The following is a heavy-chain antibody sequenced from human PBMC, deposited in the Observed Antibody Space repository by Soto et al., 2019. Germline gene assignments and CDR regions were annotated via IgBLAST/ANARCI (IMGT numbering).Heavy chain of an antibody. D-gene: IGHD6-13*01. V-gene: IGHV3-21*01. CDR2: ISSSSSYI. Sequence: PGGSLRLYCAASGFTFSSYSRNWVRQAPGKGLEWVSSISSSSSYIYYADSVKGRFTISRDNAKNSLYLQMNSLRAEDTAVYYCARDGSGQQLVRGGAFDIWGQGTMVTV. CDR3: ARDGSGQQLVRGGAFDI. CDR1: GFTFSSYS. J-gene: IGHJ3*02.